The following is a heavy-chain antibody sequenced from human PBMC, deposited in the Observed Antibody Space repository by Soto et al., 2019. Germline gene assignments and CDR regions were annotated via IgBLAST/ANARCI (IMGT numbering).Heavy chain of an antibody. D-gene: IGHD3-22*01. V-gene: IGHV3-15*01. CDR3: TTGYYYDSSGYYYGTAFDI. CDR1: GFTFSNAW. CDR2: IKSKTDGGTT. J-gene: IGHJ3*02. Sequence: GGSLRLSCAASGFTFSNAWMCWVRQAPGKGLEWVGRIKSKTDGGTTDYAAPVKGRFTISRDDSKNTLYLQMNSLKTEDTAVYYCTTGYYYDSSGYYYGTAFDIWGQGTMVTVSS.